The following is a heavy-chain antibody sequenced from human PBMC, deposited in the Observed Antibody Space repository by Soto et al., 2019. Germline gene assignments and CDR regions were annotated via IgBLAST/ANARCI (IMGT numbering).Heavy chain of an antibody. J-gene: IGHJ4*02. D-gene: IGHD6-13*01. CDR3: ARPSGIAAAGSLDY. Sequence: ASVKVSCKASGYTFTSYGISWVRQAPGQGLEWMGWISAYNGNTNYAQKLQGRVTMTTDTPTSTAYMELRSLRSDDTAVYYCARPSGIAAAGSLDYWGQGTLVTVSS. CDR1: GYTFTSYG. CDR2: ISAYNGNT. V-gene: IGHV1-18*01.